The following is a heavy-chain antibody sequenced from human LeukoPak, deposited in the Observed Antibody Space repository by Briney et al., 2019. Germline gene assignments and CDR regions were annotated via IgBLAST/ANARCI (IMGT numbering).Heavy chain of an antibody. V-gene: IGHV4-34*01. Sequence: SETLSLTCAVYGESFSGYYWSWIRQPPGKGLEWIGEINHSGSTNYNPSLKSRVTISVDTSKNQFSLKLSSVTAADTAVYCCARGANFYYYGMDVWGQGTTVTVSS. CDR1: GESFSGYY. J-gene: IGHJ6*02. D-gene: IGHD2-15*01. CDR3: ARGANFYYYGMDV. CDR2: INHSGST.